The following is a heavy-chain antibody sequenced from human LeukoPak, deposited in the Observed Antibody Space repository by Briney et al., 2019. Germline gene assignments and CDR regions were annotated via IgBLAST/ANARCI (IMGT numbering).Heavy chain of an antibody. Sequence: GGSLRLSCAASGFTFSSYGMHWVRQAPGKGLEWVAVISYDGSNKYYADSVKGRFTISRDNSKNTLYLQMNSLRAEDTAVYYCAKWGYMAYFDYWGQGTLVTVSS. V-gene: IGHV3-30*18. CDR3: AKWGYMAYFDY. CDR1: GFTFSSYG. J-gene: IGHJ4*02. D-gene: IGHD3-16*02. CDR2: ISYDGSNK.